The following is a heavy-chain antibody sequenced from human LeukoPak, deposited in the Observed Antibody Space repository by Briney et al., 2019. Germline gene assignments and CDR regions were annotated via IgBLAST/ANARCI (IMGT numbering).Heavy chain of an antibody. CDR1: GFTFSSYW. D-gene: IGHD6-13*01. CDR3: ARRGIFSQQHGRGANWFDP. CDR2: IKQDGSEK. Sequence: PGGSLRLSSAASGFTFSSYWMSWVRQAPGKGLEWVANIKQDGSEKYYVDSVKGRFTISRDNAKNSLYLQMNSLRAEDTAVYYCARRGIFSQQHGRGANWFDPWGQGTLVTVSS. V-gene: IGHV3-7*01. J-gene: IGHJ5*02.